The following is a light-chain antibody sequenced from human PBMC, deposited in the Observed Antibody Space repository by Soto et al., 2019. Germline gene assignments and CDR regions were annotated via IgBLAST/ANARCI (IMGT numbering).Light chain of an antibody. CDR1: QSVSSN. V-gene: IGKV3-15*01. CDR3: HQYNNWPPGT. CDR2: RAS. J-gene: IGKJ2*02. Sequence: EVVMTQSPATLSVSPGERATLSCRASQSVSSNLAWYQQKPGQVPRLLIYRASTRATGVPARFSGSGSGTEFTLTISSLQSEDFAVYYCHQYNNWPPGTFGQGTKLEIK.